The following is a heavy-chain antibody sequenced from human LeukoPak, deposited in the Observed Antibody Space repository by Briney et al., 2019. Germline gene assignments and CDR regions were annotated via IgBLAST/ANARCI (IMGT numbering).Heavy chain of an antibody. V-gene: IGHV1-8*01. CDR2: MNPNSGNT. D-gene: IGHD3-22*01. Sequence: ASVKVSCKASGYTFTSYDINWVRQATGQGLEWMGWMNPNSGNTGYAQKFQGRVTMTRNTSISTAYMELSSLRSEDTAVYYCATKRHYYDSSDYLNFDHWGQGTLVTVSS. CDR3: ATKRHYYDSSDYLNFDH. CDR1: GYTFTSYD. J-gene: IGHJ4*02.